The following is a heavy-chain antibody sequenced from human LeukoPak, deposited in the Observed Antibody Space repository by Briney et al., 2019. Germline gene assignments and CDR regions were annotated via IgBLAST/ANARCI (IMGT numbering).Heavy chain of an antibody. CDR2: INPNSGGT. CDR3: ARGLTGRFGELSAY. Sequence: GASVKVSCKASGYTFTGYYMHWVRQAPGQGLEWMGWINPNSGGTNYAQKFQGWVTMTTDTSTSTAYMELRSLRSDDTAVYYCARGLTGRFGELSAYWGQGTLVTVSS. CDR1: GYTFTGYY. J-gene: IGHJ4*02. V-gene: IGHV1-2*04. D-gene: IGHD3-10*01.